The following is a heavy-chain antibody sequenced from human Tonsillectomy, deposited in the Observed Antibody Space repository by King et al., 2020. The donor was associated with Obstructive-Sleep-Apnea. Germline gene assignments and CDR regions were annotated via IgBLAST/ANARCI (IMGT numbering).Heavy chain of an antibody. CDR2: ISSSSSTI. D-gene: IGHD2-21*02. CDR3: ARDLGVVTATLDY. CDR1: GFTFSSYS. J-gene: IGHJ4*02. V-gene: IGHV3-48*04. Sequence: GQLVQSGGGLVQPGGSLRLSCAASGFTFSSYSMNWVRQAPGKGLEWGSYISSSSSTIYYADSVKGRFTISRDNAKNSLYLQMNSLRAEDTAVYYCARDLGVVTATLDYWGQGTLVTVSS.